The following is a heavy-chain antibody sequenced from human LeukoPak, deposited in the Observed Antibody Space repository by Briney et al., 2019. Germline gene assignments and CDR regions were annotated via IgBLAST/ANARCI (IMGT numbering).Heavy chain of an antibody. CDR2: ISSSSSYI. CDR1: GFTFSSDS. CDR3: ARELLGGFDY. Sequence: GRSLRLSCAASGFTFSSDSMNRVRQAPGKGLEWVSSISSSSSYISYADSVKGRFTISRDNAKNSLYLQMNSLRAEDTAVYYCARELLGGFDYWGQGTLVTVSS. J-gene: IGHJ4*02. D-gene: IGHD1-26*01. V-gene: IGHV3-21*01.